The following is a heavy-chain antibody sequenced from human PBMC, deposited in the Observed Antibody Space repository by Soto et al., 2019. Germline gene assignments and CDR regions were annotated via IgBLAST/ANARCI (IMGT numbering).Heavy chain of an antibody. CDR3: TRGPRPISTGTGAY. V-gene: IGHV3-73*01. CDR1: GFTFSGSA. J-gene: IGHJ4*02. Sequence: GGSLRLSCEASGFTFSGSAMHWVRQASGKGLEWVGRIRSKANSYADSVRGRFTISRDNVNDTLYLQMNNLRAEDSGLYYCTRGPRPISTGTGAYWGQGTQVTSPQ. CDR2: IRSKANSYA. D-gene: IGHD3-10*01.